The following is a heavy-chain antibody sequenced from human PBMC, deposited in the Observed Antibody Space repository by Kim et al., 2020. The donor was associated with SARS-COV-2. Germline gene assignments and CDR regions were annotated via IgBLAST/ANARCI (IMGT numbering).Heavy chain of an antibody. CDR1: GGSFSGYY. CDR2: INHSGST. J-gene: IGHJ3*02. V-gene: IGHV4-34*01. D-gene: IGHD3-10*01. CDR3: ARAVLQRGGAFDI. Sequence: SETLSLTCAVYGGSFSGYYWSWIRQPPGKGLEWIGEINHSGSTNYNPSLKSRVTISVDTSKNQFSLKLSSVTAADTAVYYCARAVLQRGGAFDIWGQGT.